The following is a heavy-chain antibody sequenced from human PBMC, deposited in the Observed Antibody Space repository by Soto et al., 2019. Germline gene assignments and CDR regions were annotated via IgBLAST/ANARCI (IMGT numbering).Heavy chain of an antibody. J-gene: IGHJ4*02. V-gene: IGHV1-8*01. D-gene: IGHD5-18*01. Sequence: QVQLVQSGAEVKKPGASVKVSCQTSGYNFSAYYFNWVRQAAGQGPEWMGWLNPRNGQTGYVQKFRGRVTMTRDTSIATVYLELSRLTSEDTAIYFCARETDTSLVAYWGQGTLVTVSP. CDR2: LNPRNGQT. CDR3: ARETDTSLVAY. CDR1: GYNFSAYY.